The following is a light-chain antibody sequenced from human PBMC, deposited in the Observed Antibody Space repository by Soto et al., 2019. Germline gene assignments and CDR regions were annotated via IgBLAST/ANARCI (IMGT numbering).Light chain of an antibody. J-gene: IGLJ2*01. Sequence: QSVLTQPPSVSAAPGQKVTISCSGSNSNIGNNYVYWYQQLPGTAPKLLIYDNIQRPSGIPDRFSGSKSGTSATLGITGLQTGDEADYYCGAWDSSLSAVVFGGGTKVTVL. CDR3: GAWDSSLSAVV. CDR2: DNI. CDR1: NSNIGNNY. V-gene: IGLV1-51*01.